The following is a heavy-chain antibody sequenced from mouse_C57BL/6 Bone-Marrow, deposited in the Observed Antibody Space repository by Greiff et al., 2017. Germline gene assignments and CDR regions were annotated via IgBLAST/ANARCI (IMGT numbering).Heavy chain of an antibody. CDR1: GFTFSSYA. J-gene: IGHJ4*01. Sequence: EVKLMESGGGLVKPGGSLKLSCAASGFTFSSYAMSWVRQTPEKRLEWVATISDGGSYTYYPDNVKGRFTISRDNAKNNLYLQMSHLKSEDTAMYYCARALNWDGAMDYWGQGTSVTVSS. V-gene: IGHV5-4*03. CDR2: ISDGGSYT. D-gene: IGHD4-1*01. CDR3: ARALNWDGAMDY.